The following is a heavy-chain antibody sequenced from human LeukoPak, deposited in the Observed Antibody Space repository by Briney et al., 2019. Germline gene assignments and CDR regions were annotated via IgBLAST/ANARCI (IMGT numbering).Heavy chain of an antibody. J-gene: IGHJ3*02. V-gene: IGHV3-23*01. CDR1: GFTFSSYA. CDR2: ISGSGGST. Sequence: GGSLRLSCAASGFTFSSYAMSWVRQAPGKGLEWVSAISGSGGSTYYADSVKGRFTISRDNSKNTLYLQMNSLRAEDTAVYYCAKDKGYCSGGSCGIDAFDIWGQGTMVTVSP. D-gene: IGHD2-15*01. CDR3: AKDKGYCSGGSCGIDAFDI.